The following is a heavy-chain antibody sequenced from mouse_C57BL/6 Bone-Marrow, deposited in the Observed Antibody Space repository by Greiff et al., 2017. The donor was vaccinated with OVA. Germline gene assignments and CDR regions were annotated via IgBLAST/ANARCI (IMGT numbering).Heavy chain of an antibody. V-gene: IGHV1-61*01. J-gene: IGHJ3*01. CDR3: ARSLQGFAY. D-gene: IGHD2-10*01. Sequence: VQLQQPGAELVRPGSSVTLSCKASGYTFTSYWMDWVKQRPGQGLAWIGNIYPSDSETHYNQKFKDKATLTADQSSSTAYMQLSSLTSEDSAVYYCARSLQGFAYWGQGTLVTVSA. CDR1: GYTFTSYW. CDR2: IYPSDSET.